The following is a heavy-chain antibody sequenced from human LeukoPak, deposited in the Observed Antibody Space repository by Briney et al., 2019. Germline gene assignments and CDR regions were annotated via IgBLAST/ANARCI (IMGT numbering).Heavy chain of an antibody. CDR1: GFTFSSYA. Sequence: GRSLRLSCAASGFTFSSYAMHWVRQAPGKGLEWVAVISYDGSNKYYADSVKGRFTISRDNSKNTLYLQMNSLRAEDMAVYYCAREWWELPNYFDYWGQGTLVTVSS. J-gene: IGHJ4*02. CDR3: AREWWELPNYFDY. V-gene: IGHV3-30-3*01. CDR2: ISYDGSNK. D-gene: IGHD1-26*01.